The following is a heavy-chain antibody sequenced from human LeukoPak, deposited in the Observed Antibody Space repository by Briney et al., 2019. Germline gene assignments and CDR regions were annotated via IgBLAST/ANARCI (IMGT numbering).Heavy chain of an antibody. D-gene: IGHD6-13*01. CDR3: ARRLRGTYSSSWYFMDV. CDR2: IYPGDSDT. V-gene: IGHV5-51*01. CDR1: GYSFTSYW. Sequence: GESLKISCKGSGYSFTSYWISWVRQMPGKGLEWMGIIYPGDSDTRYSPSFQGQVTISADKSISTAYLQWSSLKASDTAMYYCARRLRGTYSSSWYFMDVWGKGTTVTVSS. J-gene: IGHJ6*03.